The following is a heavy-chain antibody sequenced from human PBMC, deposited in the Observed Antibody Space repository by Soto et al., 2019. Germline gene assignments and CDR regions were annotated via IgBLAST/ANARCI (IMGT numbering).Heavy chain of an antibody. CDR3: EGDSAYSNYAFDF. V-gene: IGHV1-69*08. CDR1: GGSVSNYT. D-gene: IGHD4-4*01. Sequence: QVQLVQSGAEVKKPGSSVKVSCKASGGSVSNYTLSWVRQAPGQGLQWMGRIIPILGRANYAENFQGRLTIIADKSTSTAYMELSSLRYADTAVYFCEGDSAYSNYAFDFWGQGTLVIVSS. J-gene: IGHJ4*02. CDR2: IIPILGRA.